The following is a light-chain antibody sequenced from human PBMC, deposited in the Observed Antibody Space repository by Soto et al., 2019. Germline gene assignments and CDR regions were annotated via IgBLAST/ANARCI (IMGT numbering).Light chain of an antibody. CDR2: DAS. CDR1: QSISSW. CDR3: QQYNSYPWT. Sequence: EIPLTQSPSTLSASVGDRVTITCRASQSISSWLAWYQQKPGKAPKLLIYDASSLESGVPSRFSGSGSGTEFTLTITSLQPDDFATYYCQQYNSYPWTFGQGTKVDIK. J-gene: IGKJ1*01. V-gene: IGKV1-5*01.